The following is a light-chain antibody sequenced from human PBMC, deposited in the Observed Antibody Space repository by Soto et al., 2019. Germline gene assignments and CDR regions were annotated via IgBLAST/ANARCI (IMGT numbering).Light chain of an antibody. V-gene: IGKV1-5*03. CDR3: QQYNSYPWT. CDR2: KAS. Sequence: DSQMTQSPSTLSASVGDRVTITCRASQSISSWLAWYQQKPGKAPKLLIYKASSLESGVPSRFSGSGSGTEFTLTISSLHPDDFSTYYCQQYNSYPWTFGQGTKVDIK. CDR1: QSISSW. J-gene: IGKJ1*01.